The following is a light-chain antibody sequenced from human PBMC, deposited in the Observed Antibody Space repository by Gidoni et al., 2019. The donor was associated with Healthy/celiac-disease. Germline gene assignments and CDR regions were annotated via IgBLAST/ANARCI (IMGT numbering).Light chain of an antibody. CDR3: QQFNNYPT. J-gene: IGKJ3*01. CDR1: QGISSA. Sequence: ASQLTQSPSSLSASVGDRVTIPRRASQGISSALAWYLRKPGKAPKLLIYDASSFERGVPPRCSCSGSGTDFTLTISSLQPEDFATYYCQQFNNYPTFGPGTKVDIK. CDR2: DAS. V-gene: IGKV1D-13*01.